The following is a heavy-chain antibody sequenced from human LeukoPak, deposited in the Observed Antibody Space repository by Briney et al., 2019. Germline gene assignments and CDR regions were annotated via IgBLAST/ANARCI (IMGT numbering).Heavy chain of an antibody. CDR1: GGSITSSSYY. J-gene: IGHJ4*02. CDR2: FHHGGSP. Sequence: SETLSLTCAVSGGSITSSSYYWGWIRQPPGKGLEWIGRFHHGGSPSYNPSLQSRVTISADTSKNHFSLNLRSVSDADTAVYYCARGLTSDKIDYWGQGTLVTVSS. V-gene: IGHV4-39*02. CDR3: ARGLTSDKIDY. D-gene: IGHD4-17*01.